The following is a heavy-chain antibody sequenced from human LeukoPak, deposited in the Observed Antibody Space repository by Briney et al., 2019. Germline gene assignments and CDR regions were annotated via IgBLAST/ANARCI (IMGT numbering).Heavy chain of an antibody. J-gene: IGHJ6*03. V-gene: IGHV4-4*02. CDR3: ARRPRAAIKYYYYYYMDV. CDR2: INHSGST. Sequence: PSETLSLTCAISGDSISSFNWWSWVRQPPGKGLEWIGEINHSGSTNYNPSLKSRVTISVDTSKNQFSLKLSSVTAADTAVYYCARRPRAAIKYYYYYYMDVWGKGTTVTVSS. CDR1: GDSISSFNW. D-gene: IGHD2-2*02.